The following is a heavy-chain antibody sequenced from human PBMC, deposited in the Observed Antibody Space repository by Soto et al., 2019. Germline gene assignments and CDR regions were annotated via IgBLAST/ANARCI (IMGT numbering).Heavy chain of an antibody. D-gene: IGHD3-22*01. Sequence: PGGSLRLSCAASGFTFSSYGVHWVLQAPGKGLEWVASVSYDGSNKHYADSVKGRFTISRDNSRNTLDLQMNSLRAEDTAVYYCAKDTYYYDRSGYYTYDHWGQGTQVTVSS. CDR1: GFTFSSYG. J-gene: IGHJ4*02. V-gene: IGHV3-30*18. CDR2: VSYDGSNK. CDR3: AKDTYYYDRSGYYTYDH.